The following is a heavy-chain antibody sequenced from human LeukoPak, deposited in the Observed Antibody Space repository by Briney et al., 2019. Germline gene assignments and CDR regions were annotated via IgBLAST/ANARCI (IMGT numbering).Heavy chain of an antibody. CDR3: ARDRITMAGSHFDY. J-gene: IGHJ4*02. V-gene: IGHV1-18*01. Sequence: ASVTVSCTASGYTFTIYGISWVRQAPGQGLEWMGWISAYNGNTNYAQKLQGRVTMTTDTSTSTAYMELRSLRSDDTAVYYCARDRITMAGSHFDYWGQGTLVTVSS. CDR1: GYTFTIYG. D-gene: IGHD3-3*01. CDR2: ISAYNGNT.